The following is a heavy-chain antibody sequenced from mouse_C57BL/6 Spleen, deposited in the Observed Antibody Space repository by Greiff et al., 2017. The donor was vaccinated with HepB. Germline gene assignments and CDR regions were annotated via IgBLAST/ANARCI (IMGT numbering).Heavy chain of an antibody. J-gene: IGHJ4*01. CDR1: GYSITSGYY. Sequence: ESGPGLVKPSQSLSLTCSVTGYSITSGYYWNWIRQFPGNKLEWMGYISYDGSNNYNPSLKNRISITRDTSKNQFFLKLNSVTTEDTATYDCATDVNYAMDYWGQGTSVTVSS. CDR3: ATDVNYAMDY. CDR2: ISYDGSN. V-gene: IGHV3-6*01.